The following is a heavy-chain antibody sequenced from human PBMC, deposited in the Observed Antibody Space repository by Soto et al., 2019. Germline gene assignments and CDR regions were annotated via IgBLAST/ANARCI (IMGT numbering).Heavy chain of an antibody. CDR2: INHSGST. V-gene: IGHV4-34*01. CDR3: AGGRSSGWHRIRPGYYFDY. Sequence: SETLSLTCAVYGGSFSGYYWSWIRQPPGKGLEWIGEINHSGSTNYNPSLKSRVTISVDTSKNQFSLKLSSVTAADTAVYYCAGGRSSGWHRIRPGYYFDYWGQGTLVTVSS. D-gene: IGHD6-19*01. J-gene: IGHJ4*02. CDR1: GGSFSGYY.